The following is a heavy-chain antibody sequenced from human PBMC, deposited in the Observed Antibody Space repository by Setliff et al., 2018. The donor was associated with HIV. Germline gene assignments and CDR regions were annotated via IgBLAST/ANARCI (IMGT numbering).Heavy chain of an antibody. CDR2: SYYSGST. J-gene: IGHJ4*02. CDR3: ARFCSGGSCPDY. V-gene: IGHV4-59*11. D-gene: IGHD2-15*01. Sequence: PSETLSLTCTVSGVSSSSHYWSWIRQPPGKGLEWIGYSYYSGSTNYNPSLKSRVTISVDTSKNQFSLKLSSVTAADTAVYYCARFCSGGSCPDYWGQGTLVTVSS. CDR1: GVSSSSHY.